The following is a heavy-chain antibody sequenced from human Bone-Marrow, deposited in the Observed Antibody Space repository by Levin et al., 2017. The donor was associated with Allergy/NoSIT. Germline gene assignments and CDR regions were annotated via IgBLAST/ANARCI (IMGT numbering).Heavy chain of an antibody. J-gene: IGHJ6*02. Sequence: ASVKVSCKASGYTFTGYYMHWVRQAPGQGLEWMGWINPNSGGTNYAQKFQGRVTMTRDTSISTAYMELSRLRSDDTAVYYCARAAAGYCSSTSCPRVLYDYGMDGWGQGTTVTVSS. D-gene: IGHD2-2*01. CDR1: GYTFTGYY. V-gene: IGHV1-2*02. CDR3: ARAAAGYCSSTSCPRVLYDYGMDG. CDR2: INPNSGGT.